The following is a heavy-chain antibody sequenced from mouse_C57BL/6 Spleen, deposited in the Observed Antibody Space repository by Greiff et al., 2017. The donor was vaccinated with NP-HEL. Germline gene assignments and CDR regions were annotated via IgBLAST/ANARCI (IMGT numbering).Heavy chain of an antibody. J-gene: IGHJ1*03. CDR2: ISDGGSYT. CDR3: ARAEGYFDV. CDR1: GFTFSSYA. Sequence: EVKLVESGGGLVKPGGSLKLSCAASGFTFSSYAMSWVRQTPEKRLEWVATISDGGSYTYYPDNVKGRFTISRDNAKNNLYLQMSHLKSEDTAMYYCARAEGYFDVWGTGTTVTVSS. V-gene: IGHV5-4*03.